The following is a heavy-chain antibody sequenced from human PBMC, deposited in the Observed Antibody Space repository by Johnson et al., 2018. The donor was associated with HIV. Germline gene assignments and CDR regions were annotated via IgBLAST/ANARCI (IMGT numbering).Heavy chain of an antibody. CDR3: ARDRAVPDDGYNDYAFDI. V-gene: IGHV3-20*04. D-gene: IGHD5-24*01. CDR1: GFTFDDYG. Sequence: VQLVESGGGVVRPGGSLRLSCAASGFTFDDYGMSWVRQAPGKGLEWVSGINWNGGSTGYADSVKGRFTISRDNAKKSLYLQMNSLRAEDTAVYYCARDRAVPDDGYNDYAFDIWGQGTMVTVSS. CDR2: INWNGGST. J-gene: IGHJ3*02.